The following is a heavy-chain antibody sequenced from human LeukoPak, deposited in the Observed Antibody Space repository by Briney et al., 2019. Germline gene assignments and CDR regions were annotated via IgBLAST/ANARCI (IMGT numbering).Heavy chain of an antibody. Sequence: SETLSLTCAVYGGSFSGYYWSWIRQPPGKGLEWIGEINHSGSTNHNPSLKSRVTISVDTSKNQFSLKLSSVTAADTAVYYCARNLWFPYYYYGMDVWGQGTTVTVSS. V-gene: IGHV4-34*01. CDR3: ARNLWFPYYYYGMDV. CDR1: GGSFSGYY. CDR2: INHSGST. D-gene: IGHD2-21*01. J-gene: IGHJ6*02.